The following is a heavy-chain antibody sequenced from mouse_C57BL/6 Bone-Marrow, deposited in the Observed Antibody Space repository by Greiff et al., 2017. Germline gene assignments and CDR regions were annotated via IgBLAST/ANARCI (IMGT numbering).Heavy chain of an antibody. CDR3: AREGLGGYYFDY. D-gene: IGHD4-1*01. Sequence: QVQLQQPGAELVKPGASVKLSCKASGYTFTSYWMHWVKQRPGQGLEWIGNINPSNGGTNYNEKFKSKATLTVDKSSSTAYMQLSSLTSEDSAVYYCAREGLGGYYFDYWGQGTTLTVSS. V-gene: IGHV1-53*01. CDR2: INPSNGGT. J-gene: IGHJ2*01. CDR1: GYTFTSYW.